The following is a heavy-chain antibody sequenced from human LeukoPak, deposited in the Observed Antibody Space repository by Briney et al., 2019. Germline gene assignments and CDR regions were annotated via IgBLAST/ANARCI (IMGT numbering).Heavy chain of an antibody. Sequence: GGSLRLSCAASGFTFSSYSMNWVRQAPGKGLEWVSSISSSSSYIYYADSVKGRFTISRDNAKNSLYLQMNSLRAEDTAVYYCARDSLKDTDFDYWGQGTLVTVS. CDR1: GFTFSSYS. D-gene: IGHD4-17*01. CDR3: ARDSLKDTDFDY. V-gene: IGHV3-21*01. J-gene: IGHJ4*02. CDR2: ISSSSSYI.